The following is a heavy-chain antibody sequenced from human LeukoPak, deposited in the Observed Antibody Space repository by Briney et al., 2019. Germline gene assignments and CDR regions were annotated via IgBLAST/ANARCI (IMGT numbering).Heavy chain of an antibody. CDR2: FDPEDGET. Sequence: ASVKVSCKVSGYTLTELSMHWVRQAPGKGLEWMGGFDPEDGETIYAQKFQGRVTMTEDTSTDTAYMELSSLRSEDTAVYYCATGGYNWNDGDLDYWGQGTLVTVSS. J-gene: IGHJ4*02. CDR3: ATGGYNWNDGDLDY. V-gene: IGHV1-24*01. CDR1: GYTLTELS. D-gene: IGHD1-1*01.